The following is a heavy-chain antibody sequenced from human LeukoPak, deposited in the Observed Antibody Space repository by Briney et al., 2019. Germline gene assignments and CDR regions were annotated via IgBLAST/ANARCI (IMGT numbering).Heavy chain of an antibody. CDR1: GFTFSSYG. CDR2: ISGSGGST. Sequence: GGTLRLSCAASGFTFSSYGMSWVRQAPGKGLEWVSAISGSGGSTYYADSVKGRFTISRDNSKNTLYLQMNSLRAEDTAVYYCARDFGRWYVDHWGQGTLVTVSS. J-gene: IGHJ4*02. D-gene: IGHD4-23*01. V-gene: IGHV3-23*01. CDR3: ARDFGRWYVDH.